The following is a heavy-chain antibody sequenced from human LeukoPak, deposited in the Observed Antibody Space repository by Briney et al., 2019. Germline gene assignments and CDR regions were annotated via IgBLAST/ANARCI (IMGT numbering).Heavy chain of an antibody. Sequence: HSGGSLRLSCAASGFTFSSYAMTWVRQAPGKGLEGVSTIAGSGDSTYYADSVKGRFSISRDNSKTTLYLQMNSLRAEDTAIYYCAKGDSNSPAVFDYWGQGTLVTVSS. CDR1: GFTFSSYA. CDR2: IAGSGDST. CDR3: AKGDSNSPAVFDY. V-gene: IGHV3-23*01. J-gene: IGHJ4*02. D-gene: IGHD6-13*01.